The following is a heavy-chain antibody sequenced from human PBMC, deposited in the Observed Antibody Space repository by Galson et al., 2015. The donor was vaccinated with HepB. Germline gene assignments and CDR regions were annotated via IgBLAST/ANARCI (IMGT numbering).Heavy chain of an antibody. Sequence: SVKVSCKASGYTFTSYGISWVRQAPGQGLEWMGWISAYNGNTNYAQKLQGRVTMTTDTSTSTAYMELRSLRSDDTAVYYCARDDKITMVRGVPDYYYYGMDVWGQGTTVTVSS. CDR2: ISAYNGNT. CDR3: ARDDKITMVRGVPDYYYYGMDV. D-gene: IGHD3-10*01. J-gene: IGHJ6*02. V-gene: IGHV1-18*04. CDR1: GYTFTSYG.